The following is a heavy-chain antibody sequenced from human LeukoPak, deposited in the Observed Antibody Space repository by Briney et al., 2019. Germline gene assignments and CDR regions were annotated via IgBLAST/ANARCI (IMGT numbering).Heavy chain of an antibody. D-gene: IGHD3-3*01. J-gene: IGHJ4*02. V-gene: IGHV1-69*13. CDR2: IIPIFGTA. Sequence: SVNVSCKASGGTFSSYAISWVRQAPGQGLEWMGGIIPIFGTANYAQKFQGRVTITADESTSTAYMELSSLRSEDTAVYYCARLWGPFGVVTFDYWGQGTLVTVSS. CDR3: ARLWGPFGVVTFDY. CDR1: GGTFSSYA.